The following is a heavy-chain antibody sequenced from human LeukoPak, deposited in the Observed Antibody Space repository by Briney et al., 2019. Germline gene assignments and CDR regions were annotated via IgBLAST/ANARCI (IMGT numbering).Heavy chain of an antibody. Sequence: SETLSLTCTVSGGSISSGSYYWSWIRQPAGKGLEWIGRIYTSGSTNYNPSLKSRVTISVDTSKNQFSLKLSSVTAADTAVYYCARVGLGAGFDYWGQGTLVTVSS. CDR3: ARVGLGAGFDY. D-gene: IGHD1-26*01. CDR1: GGSISSGSYY. CDR2: IYTSGST. J-gene: IGHJ4*02. V-gene: IGHV4-61*02.